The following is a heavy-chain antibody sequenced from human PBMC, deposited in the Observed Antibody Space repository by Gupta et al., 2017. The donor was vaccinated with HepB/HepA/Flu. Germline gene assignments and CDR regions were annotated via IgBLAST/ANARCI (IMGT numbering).Heavy chain of an antibody. J-gene: IGHJ4*02. CDR1: GGSISSYY. CDR2: IYYSGST. Sequence: QVQLQESGPGLVKPSETLSLTCTVSGGSISSYYWSWIRQPPGKGLEWIGYIYYSGSTNYNPSLKSRVTRSVDTSKNQFSLKLSSVTAADTAVYYCARVRAGLKYYFDYWGQGTRVTVSS. V-gene: IGHV4-59*01. CDR3: ARVRAGLKYYFDY. D-gene: IGHD4-11*01.